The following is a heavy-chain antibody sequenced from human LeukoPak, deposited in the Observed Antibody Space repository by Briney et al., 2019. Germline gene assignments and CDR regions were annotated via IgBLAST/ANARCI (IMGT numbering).Heavy chain of an antibody. J-gene: IGHJ4*02. CDR3: ARTVTYAFPALDY. CDR1: GGTFTSYA. CDR2: IIPIFGTA. D-gene: IGHD3-16*01. Sequence: SVKVSCKASGGTFTSYAISWVRQAPGQGLEWMGGIIPIFGTANYAQKFQGRVTITADKSTSTAYMELSSLRSEDTAVYYCARTVTYAFPALDYWGQGTLVTVSS. V-gene: IGHV1-69*06.